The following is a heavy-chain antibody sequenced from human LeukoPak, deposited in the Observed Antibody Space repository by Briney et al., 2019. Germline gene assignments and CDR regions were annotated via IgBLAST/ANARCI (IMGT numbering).Heavy chain of an antibody. D-gene: IGHD2/OR15-2a*01. CDR1: GLTGSHNY. V-gene: IGHV3-53*01. J-gene: IGHJ4*02. CDR3: VSFYETY. CDR2: IHTSGDT. Sequence: GGSLRLSCAASGLTGSHNYVSWVRQAPGKGLEWVSAIHTSGDTSYADSVKGRFTISKDNAKNTVYLQMNSLRAEDTAVYYCVSFYETYWGRGTLVTVSS.